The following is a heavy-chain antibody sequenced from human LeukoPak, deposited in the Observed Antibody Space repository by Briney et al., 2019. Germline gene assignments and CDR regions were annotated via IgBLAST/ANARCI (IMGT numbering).Heavy chain of an antibody. D-gene: IGHD6-19*01. CDR2: INPNSGGT. J-gene: IGHJ6*02. V-gene: IGHV1-2*02. CDR1: GYTFTGYY. Sequence: VSVNVSCKASGYTFTGYYMHWVRQAPGQGLEWMGWINPNSGGTNYAQKYQGRVNMTRDTSISTAYMELSRLRSDDTAVYYCARVIAVAGTKYYGMDVWGQGTTVTVTS. CDR3: ARVIAVAGTKYYGMDV.